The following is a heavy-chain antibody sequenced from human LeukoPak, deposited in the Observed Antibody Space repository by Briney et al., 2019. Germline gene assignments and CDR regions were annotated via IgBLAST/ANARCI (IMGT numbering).Heavy chain of an antibody. D-gene: IGHD2-15*01. CDR2: IYPRDSDT. V-gene: IGHV5-51*01. Sequence: GLSLTSDCKGSGYSFTSYWIGWVRQMPGKGLEWMGIIYPRDSDTRYSPSFQGQVTISADKSISTAYLQWSSLKASDTAMYYCARGNRYCSGGSCSGQYWFDPWGQRPRDTVSS. CDR3: ARGNRYCSGGSCSGQYWFDP. J-gene: IGHJ5*02. CDR1: GYSFTSYW.